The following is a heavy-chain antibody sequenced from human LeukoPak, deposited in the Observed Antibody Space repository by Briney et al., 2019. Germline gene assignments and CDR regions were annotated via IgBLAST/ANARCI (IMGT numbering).Heavy chain of an antibody. CDR2: MSVNGINK. CDR1: GFSFSSYS. Sequence: SGGSLRLSCVAPGFSFSSYSIHWVRRVPGKGLEWVAVMSVNGINKYYADSVRGRFTVSRDISKNTQFLQMNSLRFEDTAVYFCARERCSGGSCTYDPFDIWGHGTMVTVST. J-gene: IGHJ3*02. V-gene: IGHV3-30-3*01. D-gene: IGHD2-15*01. CDR3: ARERCSGGSCTYDPFDI.